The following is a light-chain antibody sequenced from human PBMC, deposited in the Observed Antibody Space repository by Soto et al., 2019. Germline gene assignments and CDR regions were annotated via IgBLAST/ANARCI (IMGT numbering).Light chain of an antibody. CDR2: WAS. J-gene: IGKJ2*01. Sequence: DIVMTQSPDSLAVSLGERATINCKSSQSVFFNSKNKNYFSWYQQRPGQPPKLLIYWASTRESGVPERFSGSGSGTDFTLTISSLQAEDVAVYYCQQYYTTPHTFGQGTKLEIK. CDR3: QQYYTTPHT. V-gene: IGKV4-1*01. CDR1: QSVFFNSKNKNY.